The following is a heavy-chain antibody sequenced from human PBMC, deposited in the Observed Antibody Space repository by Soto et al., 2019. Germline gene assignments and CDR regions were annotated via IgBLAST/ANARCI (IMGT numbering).Heavy chain of an antibody. J-gene: IGHJ4*02. CDR3: ARDRVTSFGVVVFDY. CDR2: ITSSGSTM. D-gene: IGHD3-3*01. CDR1: GFTFGSYQ. V-gene: IGHV3-48*03. Sequence: GGSLRLSCAASGFTFGSYQMNWVRQAPGKGLEWVSYITSSGSTMYYADSVKGRFTISRDNAKNSLYLQMNSLRAEDTAVYYCARDRVTSFGVVVFDYWGQGTQVTVSS.